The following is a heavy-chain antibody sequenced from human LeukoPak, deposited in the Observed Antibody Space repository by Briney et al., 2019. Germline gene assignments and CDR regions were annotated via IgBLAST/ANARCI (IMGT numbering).Heavy chain of an antibody. J-gene: IGHJ1*01. CDR2: INARNGDT. CDR1: GYTFSAYY. Sequence: ASVKVSSTASGYTFSAYYLHWVRQAPGRGLEWVGWINARNGDTNYAQKFQGRVILTRDTSITTSYMEVISLTSVDTAVYYCARASLASAGTRFWGQGTLVIVSS. V-gene: IGHV1-2*02. CDR3: ARASLASAGTRF. D-gene: IGHD6-13*01.